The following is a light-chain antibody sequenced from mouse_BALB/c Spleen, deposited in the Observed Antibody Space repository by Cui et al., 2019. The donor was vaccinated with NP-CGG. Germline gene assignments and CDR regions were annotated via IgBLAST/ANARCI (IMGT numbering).Light chain of an antibody. CDR3: ALWYSNHWV. V-gene: IGLV1*01. Sequence: QAVVTPESATLTSPGETVTLTCRSNTGAVTTSNYANWVQEKPDHLFTGLIGGTNNRAPGVPARFSGSLIGDKAALTITGAQTEDEAIYFCALWYSNHWVFGGGTKLTVL. CDR1: TGAVTTSNY. CDR2: GTN. J-gene: IGLJ1*01.